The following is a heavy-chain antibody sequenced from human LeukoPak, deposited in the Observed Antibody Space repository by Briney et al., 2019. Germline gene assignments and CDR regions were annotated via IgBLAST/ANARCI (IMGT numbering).Heavy chain of an antibody. V-gene: IGHV1-2*02. J-gene: IGHJ4*02. CDR3: ARVSRVLELQAFDY. CDR2: INPNSGGT. Sequence: ASVKVSCKASGYTFTGYYMHWVRQAPGQGLEWMGWINPNSGGTNYAQKFQGRVTMTRDTSTSTVYMELSSLRSEDTAVYYCARVSRVLELQAFDYWGQGTLVTVSS. CDR1: GYTFTGYY. D-gene: IGHD1-7*01.